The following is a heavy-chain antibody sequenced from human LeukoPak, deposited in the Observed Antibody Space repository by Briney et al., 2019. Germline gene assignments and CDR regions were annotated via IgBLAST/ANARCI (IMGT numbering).Heavy chain of an antibody. CDR3: ARDWFSDSSGYYPSPGFDY. J-gene: IGHJ4*02. Sequence: ASVKVSCKASGGTFSSYAISWVRQAPGQGLEWMGIINPSGGSTSYAQKFQGRVTMTRDTSTSTVYMELGSLRSEDTAVYYCARDWFSDSSGYYPSPGFDYWGQGTLVTVSS. D-gene: IGHD3-22*01. V-gene: IGHV1-46*01. CDR1: GGTFSSYA. CDR2: INPSGGST.